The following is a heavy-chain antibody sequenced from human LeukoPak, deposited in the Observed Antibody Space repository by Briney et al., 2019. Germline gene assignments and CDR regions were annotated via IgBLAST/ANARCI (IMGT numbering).Heavy chain of an antibody. CDR1: GFTFSNYG. Sequence: GGSLRLSCAASGFTFSNYGMNWVRQAPGKGLEWVSVISDSGGKTHYADSVKGRFTIPRDNSKNTLYLQMNSLRLEDSAVYYCATRPGYRAFDYWGQGTLVTVSS. V-gene: IGHV3-23*01. CDR3: ATRPGYRAFDY. J-gene: IGHJ4*02. CDR2: ISDSGGKT. D-gene: IGHD1-1*01.